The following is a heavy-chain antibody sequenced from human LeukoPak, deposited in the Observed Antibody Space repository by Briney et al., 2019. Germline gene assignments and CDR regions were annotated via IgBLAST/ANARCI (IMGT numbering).Heavy chain of an antibody. Sequence: GGSLRLSCAASGFTFSDYYMSWIRQAPGKGLEWVSYISSGGSTIYYADSVKGRFTFSRDNAKNSLYLQMNSLRAEDTAVYYCARGQWLGPQYYFDYWGQGTLVTVSS. V-gene: IGHV3-11*04. D-gene: IGHD6-19*01. CDR2: ISSGGSTI. J-gene: IGHJ4*02. CDR1: GFTFSDYY. CDR3: ARGQWLGPQYYFDY.